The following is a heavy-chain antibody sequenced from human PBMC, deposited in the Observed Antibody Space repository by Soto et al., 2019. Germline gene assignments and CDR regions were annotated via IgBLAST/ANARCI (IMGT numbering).Heavy chain of an antibody. CDR3: ARDDIVLMVYATIFDY. J-gene: IGHJ4*02. CDR1: GFTFSSYS. Sequence: GGSLRLSCAASGFTFSSYSMNWVRQAPGKGLEWVSYISSSSSTIYYADSVKGRFTISRDNAKNSLYLQMNSLRAEDTAVYYCARDDIVLMVYATIFDYWGQGTLVTVS. D-gene: IGHD2-8*01. V-gene: IGHV3-48*01. CDR2: ISSSSSTI.